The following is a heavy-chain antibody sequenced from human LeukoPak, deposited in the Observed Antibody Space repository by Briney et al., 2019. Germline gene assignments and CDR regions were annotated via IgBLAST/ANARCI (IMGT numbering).Heavy chain of an antibody. D-gene: IGHD2-15*01. J-gene: IGHJ4*02. CDR1: GFTFTTYG. CDR3: AKGDIVVVVAALIDY. V-gene: IGHV3-23*01. CDR2: IGGSGVRT. Sequence: PGGSLRLSCSASGFTFTTYGMNWVRQAPGKGLEWVSGIGGSGVRTYYADSVKGRFTISRDNSKNTLYLQMNSLRAEDTAVYYCAKGDIVVVVAALIDYWGQGTLVTVSS.